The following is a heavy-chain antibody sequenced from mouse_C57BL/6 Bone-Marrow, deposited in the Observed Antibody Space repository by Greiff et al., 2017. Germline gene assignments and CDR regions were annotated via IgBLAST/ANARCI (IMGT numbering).Heavy chain of an antibody. V-gene: IGHV5-12*01. D-gene: IGHD2-1*01. CDR2: ISNGGGST. J-gene: IGHJ3*01. Sequence: VQLKESGGGLVQPGGSLKLSCAASGFTFSDYYMYWVRQTPEKRLEWVAYISNGGGSTYYPDTVKGRFTFSRDNAKNTLYLQMSRLKSEDTAMYYCARLIYYGNYVWFAYWGQGTLVTVSA. CDR3: ARLIYYGNYVWFAY. CDR1: GFTFSDYY.